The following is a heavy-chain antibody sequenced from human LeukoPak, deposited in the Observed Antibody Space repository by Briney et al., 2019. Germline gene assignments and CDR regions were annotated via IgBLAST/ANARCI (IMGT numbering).Heavy chain of an antibody. Sequence: GSLRLSCAASGFTFSSYAMSWVRQPPGKGLEWIGEINHSGSTNYNPSLKSRVTISVDTSKNQFSLKLSSVTAADTAVYYCARSPGYSSSWLNAFDIWGQGTMVTVSS. CDR2: INHSGST. CDR1: GFTFSSYA. CDR3: ARSPGYSSSWLNAFDI. D-gene: IGHD6-13*01. V-gene: IGHV4-34*01. J-gene: IGHJ3*02.